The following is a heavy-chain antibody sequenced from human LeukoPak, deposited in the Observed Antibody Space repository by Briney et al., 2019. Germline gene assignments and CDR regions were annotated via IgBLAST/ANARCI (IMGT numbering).Heavy chain of an antibody. D-gene: IGHD6-13*01. CDR3: ARQKRAAGVAGFDP. CDR1: GGSISSSSYY. V-gene: IGHV4-39*01. J-gene: IGHJ5*02. CDR2: IYYSGST. Sequence: PSETLSLTCTVSGGSISSSSYYWGWIRQPPGKGLEWIGSIYYSGSTHYNPSLKSRVTISVDTSKNQFSLKLSSVTAADTAVYYCARQKRAAGVAGFDPWGQGTLVTVSS.